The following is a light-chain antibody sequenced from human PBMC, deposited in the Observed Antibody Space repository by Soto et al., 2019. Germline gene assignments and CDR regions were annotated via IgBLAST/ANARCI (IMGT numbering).Light chain of an antibody. CDR3: SSYTSSTTLVV. J-gene: IGLJ3*02. Sequence: QSVLTQPASVSGSPGQSITISCTGTSIDVGGYNYVSWYQQHPGKAPKLMIYEVTYRPSGVSNRFSGSKSGNTASLTISGLQAEDEADYYCSSYTSSTTLVVFGGGTQLTVL. CDR1: SIDVGGYNY. V-gene: IGLV2-14*01. CDR2: EVT.